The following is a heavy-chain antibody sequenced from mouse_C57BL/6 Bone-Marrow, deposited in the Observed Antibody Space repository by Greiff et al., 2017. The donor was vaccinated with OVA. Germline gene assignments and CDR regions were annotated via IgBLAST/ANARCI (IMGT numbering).Heavy chain of an antibody. D-gene: IGHD2-10*01. CDR1: GYTFTDYY. J-gene: IGHJ2*01. CDR3: ARHPYYGNYEGY. V-gene: IGHV1-26*01. CDR2: INPNNGGT. Sequence: EVQLQQSGPELVKPGASVKISCKASGYTFTDYYMNWVKQSHGKSLEWIGDINPNNGGTSYNQKFKGKATLTVDKSSSTAYMELRSLTSEDSAVYYCARHPYYGNYEGYWGQGTTLTVSS.